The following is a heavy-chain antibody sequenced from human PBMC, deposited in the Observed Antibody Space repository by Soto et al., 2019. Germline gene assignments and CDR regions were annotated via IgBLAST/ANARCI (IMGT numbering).Heavy chain of an antibody. CDR1: GFTFNNYA. J-gene: IGHJ3*01. CDR2: IIGSGATS. CDR3: AKDVGEYSSGWYSVFDV. Sequence: EVQLLESGGGLVKPGGSLRLSCAASGFTFNNYAMTWVRQAPGKGLEWVSGIIGSGATSYYADSVKGRFTLSRDNSKNTVHLQMNSLRAEDTAVYYCAKDVGEYSSGWYSVFDVWGQGTMVTVSS. V-gene: IGHV3-23*01. D-gene: IGHD6-19*01.